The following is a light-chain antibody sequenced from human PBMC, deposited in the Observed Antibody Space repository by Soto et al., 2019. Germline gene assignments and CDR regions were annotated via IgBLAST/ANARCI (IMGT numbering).Light chain of an antibody. CDR2: GAS. J-gene: IGKJ1*01. Sequence: EIVLTQSPATLSVSPGERVTLSCRASQSVDINLAWYQQKPGQPPRLLIYGASTRATDMSGTFSGRGSGTEFTLTISSLRPGDFAVYYCQQYRSWPRTFGQGTKVEMK. CDR3: QQYRSWPRT. V-gene: IGKV3-15*01. CDR1: QSVDIN.